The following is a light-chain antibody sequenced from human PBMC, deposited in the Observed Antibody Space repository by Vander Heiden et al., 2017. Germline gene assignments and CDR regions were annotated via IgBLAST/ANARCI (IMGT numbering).Light chain of an antibody. CDR1: SRDVGGYNY. V-gene: IGLV2-14*01. J-gene: IGLJ2*01. Sequence: QSALTQPASVSGSPGQSIPISCTGTSRDVGGYNYVSWYQQHPGKAPKLMIYEVSNRPSGVSNRFSGSKSGNTASLTISGLQAEDEADYYCSSYTSSISVVFGGGTKLTVL. CDR3: SSYTSSISVV. CDR2: EVS.